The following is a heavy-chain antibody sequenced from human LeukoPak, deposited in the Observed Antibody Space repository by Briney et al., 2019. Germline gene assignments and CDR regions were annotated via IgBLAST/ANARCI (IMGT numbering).Heavy chain of an antibody. V-gene: IGHV1-2*02. J-gene: IGHJ6*04. CDR1: GYTFTGYY. D-gene: IGHD3-10*01. CDR3: ARGADYYGSGISDV. CDR2: INPNSGGT. Sequence: GASVKVSCKASGYTFTGYYMHWVRQAPGQGLEWMGWINPNSGGTNYAQKFQGRVTMTRDTSISTAYTELSRLRSDDTAVYYCARGADYYGSGISDVWGKGTTVTISS.